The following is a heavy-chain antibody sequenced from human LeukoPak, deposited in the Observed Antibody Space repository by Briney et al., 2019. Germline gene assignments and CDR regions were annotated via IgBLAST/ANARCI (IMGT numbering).Heavy chain of an antibody. Sequence: SETLSLTCTVSGGSISSYYWSWIRQPPGKGLEWIGSIYHSGSTYYNPSLKSRVTISVDTSKNQFSPKLSSVTAADTAVYYCARTYHYDSSGYYSSYWGQGTLVTVSS. V-gene: IGHV4-59*08. J-gene: IGHJ4*02. CDR1: GGSISSYY. CDR3: ARTYHYDSSGYYSSY. D-gene: IGHD3-22*01. CDR2: IYHSGST.